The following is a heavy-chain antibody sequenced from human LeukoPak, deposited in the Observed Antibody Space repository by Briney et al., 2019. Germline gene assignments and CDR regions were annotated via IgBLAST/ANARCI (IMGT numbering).Heavy chain of an antibody. CDR2: INHSGST. D-gene: IGHD3-22*01. J-gene: IGHJ4*02. CDR1: GGSISSYY. Sequence: SETLSLTCTVSGGSISSYYWSWIRQPPGKGLEWIGEINHSGSTNYNPSLKNRVTMSVDTSKNQFSLKLTSVTAADTAVYFCARAEGYYDSGGYKGGSASVSYWGQGTLVTVSS. CDR3: ARAEGYYDSGGYKGGSASVSY. V-gene: IGHV4-34*01.